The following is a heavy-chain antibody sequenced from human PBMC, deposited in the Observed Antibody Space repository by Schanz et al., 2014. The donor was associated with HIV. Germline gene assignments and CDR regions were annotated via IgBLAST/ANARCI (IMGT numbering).Heavy chain of an antibody. D-gene: IGHD3-22*01. Sequence: EVQLLESGGGLEQPGGSLRLSCAASGFSFSDYHMSWIRQAPGKGLEWVSSISESGGRTYYADSVNGRFTISRDNSKNTLYLQMTTLRTEDTAVYYCAKPEYDSSGNSQSHFDYWGQGTLVTVSS. J-gene: IGHJ4*02. CDR3: AKPEYDSSGNSQSHFDY. CDR2: ISESGGRT. CDR1: GFSFSDYH. V-gene: IGHV3-23*01.